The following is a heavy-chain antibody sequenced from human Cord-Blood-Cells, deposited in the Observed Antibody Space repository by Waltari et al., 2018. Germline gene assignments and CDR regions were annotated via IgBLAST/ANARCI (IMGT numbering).Heavy chain of an antibody. CDR2: IKQDGSEK. J-gene: IGHJ4*02. CDR1: GFTFSSYW. CDR3: ARDSVDTAMALADY. V-gene: IGHV3-7*01. D-gene: IGHD5-18*01. Sequence: AASGFTFSSYWMSWVRQAPGKGLEWVANIKQDGSEKYYVDSVKGRFTIARDNAKTSLYLQMNSLRAEDTAVYYCARDSVDTAMALADYWGQGTLVTVSS.